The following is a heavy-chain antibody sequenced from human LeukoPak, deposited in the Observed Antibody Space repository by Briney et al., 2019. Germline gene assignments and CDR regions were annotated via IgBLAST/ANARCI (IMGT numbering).Heavy chain of an antibody. Sequence: SETLSLTCTVSGGSISSGSYYWSWIRQPAGKGLEWIGRIYTSGSTNYNPSLKSRVTISVDTSKNQFSLKLSSVTAADTAVYYCARQLKRITMVRGVIITRNWFDPWGQGTLVTVSS. CDR3: ARQLKRITMVRGVIITRNWFDP. CDR2: IYTSGST. V-gene: IGHV4-61*02. J-gene: IGHJ5*02. D-gene: IGHD3-10*01. CDR1: GGSISSGSYY.